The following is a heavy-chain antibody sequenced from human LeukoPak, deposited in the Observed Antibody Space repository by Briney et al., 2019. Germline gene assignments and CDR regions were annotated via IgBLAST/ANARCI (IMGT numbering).Heavy chain of an antibody. CDR2: INAGKGNT. CDR1: GYTFTSYA. CDR3: ARGGRRYFDYFDY. Sequence: GASVNVSCKASGYTFTSYAMHWVRQAPGQRLQWMGWINAGKGNTKYSQKFRGRVTITRDTSASTAYMELSSLRSEDTAVYYCARGGRRYFDYFDYWGQGTLVTVSS. V-gene: IGHV1-3*01. D-gene: IGHD3-9*01. J-gene: IGHJ4*02.